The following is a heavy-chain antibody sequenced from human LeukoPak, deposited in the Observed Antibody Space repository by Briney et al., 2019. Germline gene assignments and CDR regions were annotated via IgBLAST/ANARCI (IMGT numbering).Heavy chain of an antibody. CDR1: GFTFSSYA. CDR2: LRGDGET. J-gene: IGHJ4*02. D-gene: IGHD3-16*01. CDR3: AKASWVSTADAVL. V-gene: IGHV3-23*01. Sequence: PGGSLRLSCVPSGFTFSSYATSWVRQAPPRGLEWVSSLRGDGETFYADSVKAGFTLSRDDSRNMVFLHLNNLRVEDTVVYYCAKASWVSTADAVLWGQGTVVTVS.